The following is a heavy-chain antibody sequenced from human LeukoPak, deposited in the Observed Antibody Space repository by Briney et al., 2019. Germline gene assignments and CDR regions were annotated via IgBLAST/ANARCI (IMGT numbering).Heavy chain of an antibody. Sequence: GSLRLSCAASGFTFSSYAMHWVRQAPGKGLEWVAVISYDGSNKYYADSVKGRFTISRDNSKNTLYLQMNSLRAEDTAVYYCARGDGGNSFDYWGQGTLVTVSS. V-gene: IGHV3-30-3*01. CDR3: ARGDGGNSFDY. D-gene: IGHD4-23*01. CDR2: ISYDGSNK. J-gene: IGHJ4*02. CDR1: GFTFSSYA.